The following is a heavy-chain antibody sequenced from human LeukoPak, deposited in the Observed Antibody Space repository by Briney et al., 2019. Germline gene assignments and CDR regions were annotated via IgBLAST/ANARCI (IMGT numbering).Heavy chain of an antibody. D-gene: IGHD3-16*01. CDR1: GLSFSHYW. V-gene: IGHV3-74*01. Sequence: PGGSLRLSCAASGLSFSHYWMHWVRQPPRKGLVWVSRINSDGSSTIYVDSVRGRFTISRDNARNTVDLQMNSLSAEDTAVYYCATGGAQYYDYWGQGTVVTVSS. CDR2: INSDGSST. CDR3: ATGGAQYYDY. J-gene: IGHJ4*02.